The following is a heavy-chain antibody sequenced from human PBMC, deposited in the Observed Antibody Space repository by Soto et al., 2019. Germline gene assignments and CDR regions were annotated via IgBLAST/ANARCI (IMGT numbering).Heavy chain of an antibody. CDR2: IKHSGSEK. J-gene: IGHJ4*02. Sequence: GGSLRLSCVASGFTFSSYWMSWVRQAPGKGLEWVANIKHSGSEKNYVDSVKGRFTISRDNAKNSLYLQMNSLRAEDTAVYYCARTTYSDYWGQGTLVTVSS. CDR3: ARTTYSDY. V-gene: IGHV3-7*01. CDR1: GFTFSSYW.